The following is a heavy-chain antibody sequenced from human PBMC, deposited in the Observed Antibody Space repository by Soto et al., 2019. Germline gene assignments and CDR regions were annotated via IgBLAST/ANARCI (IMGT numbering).Heavy chain of an antibody. CDR1: GGTFSSYA. V-gene: IGHV1-69*01. J-gene: IGHJ4*02. D-gene: IGHD3-22*01. CDR3: TRDRGRRYNDGRGYYYSAY. CDR2: FIPIFGTT. Sequence: QVHMVQSGAEVKKPGSSVKVCCKASGGTFSSYAISWVRQAPGQGLEWMGGFIPIFGTTNYAQKFQGRVTITADESTSTVYMELSSLRSEDTAVYYCTRDRGRRYNDGRGYYYSAYCGQGTLVTVSS.